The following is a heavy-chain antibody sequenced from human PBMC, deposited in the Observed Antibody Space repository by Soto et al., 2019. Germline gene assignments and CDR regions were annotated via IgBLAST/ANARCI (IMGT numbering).Heavy chain of an antibody. V-gene: IGHV4-34*01. CDR2: INHSGST. J-gene: IGHJ6*02. CDR1: GGSFSGYY. Sequence: PSETLSLTCAVYGGSFSGYYWSWIRQPPGKWLEWIGEINHSGSTNYNPSLKSRVTISVDTSKNQFSLKLSSVTAADTAVYYCARGGHYYDSSGYYYQVYYYGMDVWGQGXTVTVYS. D-gene: IGHD3-22*01. CDR3: ARGGHYYDSSGYYYQVYYYGMDV.